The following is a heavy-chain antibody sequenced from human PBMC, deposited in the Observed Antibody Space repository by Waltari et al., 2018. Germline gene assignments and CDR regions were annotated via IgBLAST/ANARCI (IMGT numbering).Heavy chain of an antibody. V-gene: IGHV1-2*06. CDR2: INPNSGGT. Sequence: QVQLVQSGAEVKKPGASVKVSCKASGYTFTGYYMHWVRQAPGQGLEWMGRINPNSGGTNYAQKFQGRVTMTRDTSISTAYMELSRLRSDDTAVYYCARVGPMAARPRNWFDPWGQGTLVTVSS. CDR1: GYTFTGYY. J-gene: IGHJ5*02. CDR3: ARVGPMAARPRNWFDP. D-gene: IGHD6-6*01.